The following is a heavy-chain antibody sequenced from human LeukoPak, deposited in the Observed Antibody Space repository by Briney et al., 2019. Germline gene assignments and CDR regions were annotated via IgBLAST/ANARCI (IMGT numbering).Heavy chain of an antibody. D-gene: IGHD6-6*01. CDR1: GYTFTSYG. CDR2: INPNSGGT. Sequence: ASVKVSCKASGYTFTSYGINWVRQAPGQGLEWMGWINPNSGGTNYAQKFQGRVTMTRDTSISTAYMELSRLRSDDTAVYYCARVVAAYWFDPWGQGTLVTVSS. J-gene: IGHJ5*02. CDR3: ARVVAAYWFDP. V-gene: IGHV1-2*02.